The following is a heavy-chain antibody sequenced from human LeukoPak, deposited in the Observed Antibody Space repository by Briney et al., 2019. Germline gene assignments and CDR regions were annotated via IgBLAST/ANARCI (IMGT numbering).Heavy chain of an antibody. J-gene: IGHJ4*02. CDR3: ARAGGYCGRISCPYYFDY. Sequence: SVKVSCKASGGTFSSYAISWVRQAPGQGLEWMGGIIPIFGTANYAQKFQGRVTITADESTSTAYMELSSLRSEDTAVYYCARAGGYCGRISCPYYFDYWGQGSLVAVSS. CDR1: GGTFSSYA. D-gene: IGHD2-15*01. CDR2: IIPIFGTA. V-gene: IGHV1-69*13.